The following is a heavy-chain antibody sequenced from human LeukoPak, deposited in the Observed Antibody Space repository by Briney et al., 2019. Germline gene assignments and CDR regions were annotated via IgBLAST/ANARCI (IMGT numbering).Heavy chain of an antibody. CDR1: DGSIINDNHY. CDR2: ISYSGGT. D-gene: IGHD3-22*01. V-gene: IGHV4-39*02. Sequence: SETLSLTCTVSDGSIINDNHYWGWTRQPPGKGLEWIGSISYSGGTAYNPSLRSRVTISVDTSKNQFSLKVNSVTAADTAVYYCAREVEYYDSSGYRPHAFDIWGQGTLVTVSS. CDR3: AREVEYYDSSGYRPHAFDI. J-gene: IGHJ3*02.